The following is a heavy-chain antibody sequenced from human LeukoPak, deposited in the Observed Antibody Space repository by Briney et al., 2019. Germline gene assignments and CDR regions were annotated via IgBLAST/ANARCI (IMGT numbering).Heavy chain of an antibody. CDR3: ATSLRRYDSSGYYWDFDY. D-gene: IGHD3-22*01. CDR1: GYTFTSYG. Sequence: GASVKVSCKASGYTFTSYGISWVRQAPGQGLEWMGWISAYNGNTNYAQKLQGRVTMTTDTSTSTAYMELRSLRSDDTAVYYCATSLRRYDSSGYYWDFDYWGQGTLVTVSS. CDR2: ISAYNGNT. J-gene: IGHJ4*02. V-gene: IGHV1-18*01.